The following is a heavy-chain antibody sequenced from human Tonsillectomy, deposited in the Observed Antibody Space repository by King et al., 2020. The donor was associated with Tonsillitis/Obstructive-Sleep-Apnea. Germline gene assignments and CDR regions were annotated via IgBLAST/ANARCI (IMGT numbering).Heavy chain of an antibody. Sequence: VQLVESGGGLVQPGGSLRLSCAASGFTFSSYAMSWVRQAPGKGLEWVSGISGSGGYTYYADSVKGRFTISRDNSKNTLYLQMNSLRAEDTAVYYCAKSTVDDFWSGYHYYFDYWGQGTLVTVSS. CDR3: AKSTVDDFWSGYHYYFDY. CDR2: ISGSGGYT. V-gene: IGHV3-23*04. J-gene: IGHJ4*02. D-gene: IGHD3-3*01. CDR1: GFTFSSYA.